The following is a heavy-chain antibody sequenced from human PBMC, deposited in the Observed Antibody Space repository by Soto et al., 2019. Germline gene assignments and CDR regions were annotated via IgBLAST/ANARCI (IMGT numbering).Heavy chain of an antibody. D-gene: IGHD3-10*01. V-gene: IGHV1-18*01. CDR1: GYTFTSYG. CDR2: ISAYNGNT. Sequence: ASVKVSCKASGYTFTSYGISWVRQAPGQGLEWMGWISAYNGNTNYAQKLQGRVTMTTDTSTSTAYMELRSLRSDDTAVYYCAREGYYGSGSYGGMDVWGQGTTVTVSS. CDR3: AREGYYGSGSYGGMDV. J-gene: IGHJ6*02.